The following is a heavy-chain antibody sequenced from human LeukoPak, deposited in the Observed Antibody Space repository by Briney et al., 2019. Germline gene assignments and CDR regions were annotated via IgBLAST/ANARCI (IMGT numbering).Heavy chain of an antibody. D-gene: IGHD5-18*01. Sequence: PSETLSLTCTVSGYSISSGYYWGWIRQPPGKGLEWIGSIYHSGSTYYNPSLKSRVTISVDRSKNQFSLKLSSVTAADTAVYYCARGYSYGYFGYWGQGTLVTVSS. CDR1: GYSISSGYY. CDR2: IYHSGST. V-gene: IGHV4-38-2*02. CDR3: ARGYSYGYFGY. J-gene: IGHJ4*02.